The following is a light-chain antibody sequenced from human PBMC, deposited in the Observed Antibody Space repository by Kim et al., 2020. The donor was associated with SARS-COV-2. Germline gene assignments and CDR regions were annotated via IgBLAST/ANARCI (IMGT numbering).Light chain of an antibody. V-gene: IGKV3-15*01. J-gene: IGKJ4*01. CDR1: QSIGTK. CDR2: DVS. Sequence: EIAMTQSPDSLSVSPGGSVALSCRASQSIGTKVAWYQQKPGQGPRLLIYDVSTRATGIAARFSGSGSGTEFTLTISSLQSDDFAIYYCQQYDNWPLTFGGGTKVDIK. CDR3: QQYDNWPLT.